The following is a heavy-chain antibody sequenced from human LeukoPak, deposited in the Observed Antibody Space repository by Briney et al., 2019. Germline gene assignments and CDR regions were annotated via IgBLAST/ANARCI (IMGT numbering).Heavy chain of an antibody. J-gene: IGHJ6*02. CDR1: GFTFSSYA. D-gene: IGHD2-2*01. CDR2: ISYDGSNK. V-gene: IGHV3-30-3*01. CDR3: ALSHLPAAMVGPLDV. Sequence: GGSLRLSCAASGFTFSSYAMHWVRQAPGKGLEWVAVISYDGSNKYYADSVKGRFTISRDNSKNTLYLQMNSLRAEDTAVYYCALSHLPAAMVGPLDVWGQGTTVTVSS.